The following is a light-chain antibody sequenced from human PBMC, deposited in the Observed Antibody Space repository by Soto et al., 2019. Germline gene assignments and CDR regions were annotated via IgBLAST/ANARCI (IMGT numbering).Light chain of an antibody. CDR3: HHYGSSIT. Sequence: EIVLTQSPGTLSLSPGERATLSCRASQSVSSSYLAWYQQKPGQAPRLLIYGASSRATGIPDRFSGSGSGTDFTLTISRLEPEDFAVYYCHHYGSSITFGQGTRLEIK. V-gene: IGKV3-20*01. CDR1: QSVSSSY. J-gene: IGKJ5*01. CDR2: GAS.